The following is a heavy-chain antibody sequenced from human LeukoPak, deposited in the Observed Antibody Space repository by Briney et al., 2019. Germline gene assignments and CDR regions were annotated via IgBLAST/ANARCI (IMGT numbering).Heavy chain of an antibody. CDR1: GFTFSSYG. Sequence: GGSLRLSCAASGFTFSSYGMHWVRQAPGKGLEWVAVISYDGSNKYYADSVKGRFTISRDNSKNTLYLQMNSLRAEDTAVYYCAMQQLAFDYWGQGTLVTVSS. D-gene: IGHD6-13*01. CDR3: AMQQLAFDY. V-gene: IGHV3-30*03. CDR2: ISYDGSNK. J-gene: IGHJ4*02.